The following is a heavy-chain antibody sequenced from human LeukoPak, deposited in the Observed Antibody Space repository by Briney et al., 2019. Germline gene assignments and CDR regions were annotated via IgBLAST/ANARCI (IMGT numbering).Heavy chain of an antibody. V-gene: IGHV1-2*02. Sequence: ASVNVSCKVSVYTFIAYYMHWIRQAPGQGFQWMGWINPNSGGTHYAQKFQGRVTMTRDTSISTVYMELSRVRSDDTAVYYCARGNYVPSSADYWGQGTLVTVSS. D-gene: IGHD3-16*01. CDR2: INPNSGGT. CDR3: ARGNYVPSSADY. CDR1: VYTFIAYY. J-gene: IGHJ4*02.